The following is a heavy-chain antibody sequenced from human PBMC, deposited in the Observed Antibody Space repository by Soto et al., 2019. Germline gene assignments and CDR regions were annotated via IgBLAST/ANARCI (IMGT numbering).Heavy chain of an antibody. J-gene: IGHJ3*02. CDR1: GYSVSSNSAA. CDR3: ARGRIVGATNAFDI. D-gene: IGHD1-26*01. Sequence: SQTLSLTCAVSGYSVSSNSAAWNWIRQCPSRGLEWLGRTYYRSKWYNDYAVSVKSRITINPDTSKNQFSLQLNSVTPEDTAVYYCARGRIVGATNAFDIWGQGTMVTVSS. V-gene: IGHV6-1*01. CDR2: TYYRSKWYN.